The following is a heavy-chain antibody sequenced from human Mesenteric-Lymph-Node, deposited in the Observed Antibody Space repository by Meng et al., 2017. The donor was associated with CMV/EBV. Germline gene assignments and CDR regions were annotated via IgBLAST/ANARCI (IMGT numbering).Heavy chain of an antibody. D-gene: IGHD3-9*01. V-gene: IGHV4-34*01. J-gene: IGHJ4*02. CDR2: INHSGST. Sequence: QVQLHQWGAGLLKPSETLSVTCAVYGGSFSGYDWNWIRQSPEKGLEWIGEINHSGSTTYNPSFTSRIIISVDTSTNQISLNMSSVTAADTAVYYCARGSSYDILTGYFDYWGQGALVTVSS. CDR3: ARGSSYDILTGYFDY. CDR1: GGSFSGYD.